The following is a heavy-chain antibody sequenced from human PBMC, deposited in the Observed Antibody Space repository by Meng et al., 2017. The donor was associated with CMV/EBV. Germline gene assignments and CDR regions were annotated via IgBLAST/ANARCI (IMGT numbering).Heavy chain of an antibody. D-gene: IGHD3-22*01. CDR3: ARGGLYYYDSSGHFDY. CDR2: IYTSGST. V-gene: IGHV4-4*07. J-gene: IGHJ4*02. CDR1: GGPIRSSY. Sequence: GDLEEAGPGPVKPSGTPSLTCTVPGGPIRSSYWSWTRQPAGKGLEWIGRIYTSGSTNYNPSLKSRVTMSVDTSKNQFSLKLSSVTAADTAVYYCARGGLYYYDSSGHFDYWGQGTLVTVSS.